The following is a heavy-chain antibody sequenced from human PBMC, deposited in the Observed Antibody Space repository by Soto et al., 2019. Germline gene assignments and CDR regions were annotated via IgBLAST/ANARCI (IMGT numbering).Heavy chain of an antibody. Sequence: SVKVSCKASGGTFSSYAISWVRQAPGQGLEWMGGIIPIFGTANYAQKFQCRVTITADESTSTAYMELSSLRSEDTAVYYCARDHNDSSGYYYLNPDAFDIWGQGTMVTVSS. CDR2: IIPIFGTA. V-gene: IGHV1-69*13. CDR3: ARDHNDSSGYYYLNPDAFDI. CDR1: GGTFSSYA. D-gene: IGHD3-22*01. J-gene: IGHJ3*02.